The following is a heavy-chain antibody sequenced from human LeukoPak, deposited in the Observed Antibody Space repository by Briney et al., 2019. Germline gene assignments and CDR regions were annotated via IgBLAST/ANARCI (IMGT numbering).Heavy chain of an antibody. CDR2: ISSDGSNK. CDR1: GFTFSNHP. J-gene: IGHJ4*02. V-gene: IGHV3-30*04. D-gene: IGHD6-19*01. Sequence: GGSLRLSCAASGFTFSNHPMYWVRQAPGKGLEWVAVISSDGSNKWYADSVKGRLTISRDNSKNTLYLQMNSLRADDTAVYYCARHYTSAWYVDYWGQGTLVTVSS. CDR3: ARHYTSAWYVDY.